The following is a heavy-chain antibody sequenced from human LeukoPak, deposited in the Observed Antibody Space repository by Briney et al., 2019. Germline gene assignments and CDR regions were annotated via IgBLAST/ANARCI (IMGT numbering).Heavy chain of an antibody. CDR1: GGSISWNY. CDR3: ARGRDYDSTTYWGDYYMDV. D-gene: IGHD2/OR15-2a*01. J-gene: IGHJ6*03. CDR2: LYYSGSTYT. Sequence: SETLSLTCTVSGGSISWNYWSWIRQPPGRGLEWIGYLYYSGSTYTNYNPSLTSRATISVDTSKNQFSLKLSSVTAADAAMYYCARGRDYDSTTYWGDYYMDVWGKGTTVTVSS. V-gene: IGHV4-59*01.